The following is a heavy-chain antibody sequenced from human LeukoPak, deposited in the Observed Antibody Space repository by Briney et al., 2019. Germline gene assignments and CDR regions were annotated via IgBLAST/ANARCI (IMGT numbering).Heavy chain of an antibody. Sequence: ASVKVSCKASGGTFSSYAISWVRQAPGQGLEWMGGIIPTLGTANYAQKFQGRVTITADESTSTAYMELSSLRSEDTAVYYCARDPSRGGAFDIWGQGTMVTVSS. CDR1: GGTFSSYA. CDR2: IIPTLGTA. V-gene: IGHV1-69*13. J-gene: IGHJ3*02. D-gene: IGHD3-10*01. CDR3: ARDPSRGGAFDI.